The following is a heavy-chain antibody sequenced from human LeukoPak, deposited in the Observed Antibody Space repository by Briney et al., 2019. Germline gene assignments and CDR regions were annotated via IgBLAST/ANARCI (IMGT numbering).Heavy chain of an antibody. J-gene: IGHJ4*02. CDR3: ARAFPYYYDSSGYYYDF. CDR2: IYSGGST. Sequence: GGSLRLSCAASGFTFDNYRMSWVRQAPGKGLEWVSVIYSGGSTYYADSVKGRFTISRHNSKNTLYLQMNSLRAEDTAVYYCARAFPYYYDSSGYYYDFWGQGTLVTVSS. V-gene: IGHV3-53*04. CDR1: GFTFDNYR. D-gene: IGHD3-22*01.